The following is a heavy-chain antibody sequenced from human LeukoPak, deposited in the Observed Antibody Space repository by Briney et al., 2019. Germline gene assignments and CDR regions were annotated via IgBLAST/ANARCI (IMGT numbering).Heavy chain of an antibody. CDR3: ARGDCSSTICYSPMDV. Sequence: SETLSLTCAVYGGSFSGYYRSWIRQPPGKGLEWIGSIYRTGSTNYNPSLKSRVTISLDTSKNQFSLKVSSVTAADTAVYYCARGDCSSTICYSPMDVWGKGTTVTVSS. CDR1: GGSFSGYY. CDR2: IYRTGST. D-gene: IGHD2-2*01. V-gene: IGHV4-34*01. J-gene: IGHJ6*03.